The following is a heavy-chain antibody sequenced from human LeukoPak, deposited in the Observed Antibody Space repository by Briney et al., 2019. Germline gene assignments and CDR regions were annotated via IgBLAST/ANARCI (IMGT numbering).Heavy chain of an antibody. Sequence: PGGSLRLSCAASGFTFSSYSMNWVRQAPGKGLEWVSSISSSSSYIYYADSVKGRFTISRDNAKNSLYLQMNSLRAEDTAVYYCARDGYMVRGGGWFDPWGQGTLVTVSS. V-gene: IGHV3-21*04. CDR2: ISSSSSYI. D-gene: IGHD3-10*01. CDR3: ARDGYMVRGGGWFDP. CDR1: GFTFSSYS. J-gene: IGHJ5*02.